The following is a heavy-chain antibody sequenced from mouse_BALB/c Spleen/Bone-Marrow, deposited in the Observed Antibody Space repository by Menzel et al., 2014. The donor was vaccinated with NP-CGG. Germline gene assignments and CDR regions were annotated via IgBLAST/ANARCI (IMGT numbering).Heavy chain of an antibody. V-gene: IGHV5-17*02. CDR2: ISSGSSTI. J-gene: IGHJ2*01. D-gene: IGHD1-1*01. CDR3: ARSGSSSGYFDY. Sequence: DVMLVESGGGLVQPGGSRKLSCAASGFTFSSFAMHWVRQAPEKGLEWVAYISSGSSTIYYADTVMGRFTISRDNPKNTLFLQMNSLRSEDTAIYYCARSGSSSGYFDYWGQGTTLTVSS. CDR1: GFTFSSFA.